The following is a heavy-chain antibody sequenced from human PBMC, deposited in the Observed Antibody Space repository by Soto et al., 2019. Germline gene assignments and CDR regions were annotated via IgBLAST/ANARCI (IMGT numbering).Heavy chain of an antibody. CDR2: IYHSGST. V-gene: IGHV4-30-2*01. CDR1: GGSISSGGYS. CDR3: ARDHGSVAVAGHNWFDP. Sequence: PSETLSLTCAVSGGSISSGGYSWSWIRQPPGKGLEWIGYIYHSGSTYYNPSLKSRVTISVDRSKNQFSLKLSSVTAADTAVYYCARDHGSVAVAGHNWFDPWGQGTLVTVS. D-gene: IGHD6-19*01. J-gene: IGHJ5*02.